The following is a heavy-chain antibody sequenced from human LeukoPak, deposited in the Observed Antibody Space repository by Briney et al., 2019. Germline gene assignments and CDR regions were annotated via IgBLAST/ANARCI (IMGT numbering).Heavy chain of an antibody. CDR2: ISSNGGST. CDR1: GFTFSSYA. J-gene: IGHJ4*02. CDR3: ARAKWELIDY. Sequence: GGSLRLSCAASGFTFSSYAMHWVRQAPGKGLEYVSAISSNGGSTYYANSVKGRFTISRDNSKNTLYLQMGSLRAEDMAVYYCARAKWELIDYWGQGTLVTVSS. V-gene: IGHV3-64*01. D-gene: IGHD1-26*01.